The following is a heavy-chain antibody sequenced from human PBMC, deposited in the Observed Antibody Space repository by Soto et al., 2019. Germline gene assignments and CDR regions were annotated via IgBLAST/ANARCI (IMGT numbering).Heavy chain of an antibody. V-gene: IGHV4-39*01. CDR3: ARQRRYYYDSSGYPDY. D-gene: IGHD3-22*01. CDR2: IYYTGST. CDR1: GGSISSSSYY. Sequence: LSLTCTVSGGSISSSSYYWGWIRQPPGKGLEWIGSIYYTGSTYYNPSLKSRVTISVDTSKNQFSLKLSSVTAADTAVYYCARQRRYYYDSSGYPDYWGQGTLVTVSS. J-gene: IGHJ4*02.